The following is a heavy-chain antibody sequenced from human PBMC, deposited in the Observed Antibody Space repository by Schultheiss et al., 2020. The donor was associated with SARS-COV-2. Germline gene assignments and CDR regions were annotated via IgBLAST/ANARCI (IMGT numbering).Heavy chain of an antibody. Sequence: SETLSLTCAISGDSVSSNSAAWNWIRQSPSRGLEWLGRTYYRSKWYNDYAVSVKSRITINPDTSKNQFSLQLNSVTPEDTAVYYCARGGGGYSYGPYYYGMDVWGQGTTVTVSS. CDR3: ARGGGGYSYGPYYYGMDV. D-gene: IGHD5-18*01. CDR2: TYYRSKWYN. CDR1: GDSVSSNSAA. V-gene: IGHV6-1*01. J-gene: IGHJ6*02.